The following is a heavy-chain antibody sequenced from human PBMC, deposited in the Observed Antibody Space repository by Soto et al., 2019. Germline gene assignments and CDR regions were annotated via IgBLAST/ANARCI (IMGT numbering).Heavy chain of an antibody. CDR1: GYTFTSYY. Sequence: QVQLVQSGAEVKKPGASVKVSCKASGYTFTSYYMHWVRQAPGQGLEWMGIINPSGGSTSYAQKFQGRVTMTRDTSTSIVYMELSSLRSEDTAVYYCARVRAIFGADYWGQGTLVTVSS. V-gene: IGHV1-46*01. J-gene: IGHJ4*02. D-gene: IGHD3-3*01. CDR3: ARVRAIFGADY. CDR2: INPSGGST.